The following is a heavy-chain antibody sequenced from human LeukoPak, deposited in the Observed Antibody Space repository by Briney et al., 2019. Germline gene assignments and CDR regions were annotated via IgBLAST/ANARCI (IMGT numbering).Heavy chain of an antibody. CDR1: GYTFTDYY. CDR3: ATVDYYDSSGLDY. V-gene: IGHV1-69-2*01. CDR2: VDPEDGET. J-gene: IGHJ4*02. D-gene: IGHD3-22*01. Sequence: ASVRISCKVSGYTFTDYYMHWVQQAPGKGLEWMGLVDPEDGETMYAEKFQGRVTITADTSTDTAYMELSSLRSEDTAVYYCATVDYYDSSGLDYWGQGTLVTVSS.